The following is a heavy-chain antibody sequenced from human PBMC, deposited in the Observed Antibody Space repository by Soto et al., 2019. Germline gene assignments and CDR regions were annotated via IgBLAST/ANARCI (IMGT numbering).Heavy chain of an antibody. CDR2: IIPIFGTA. J-gene: IGHJ6*02. D-gene: IGHD6-13*01. V-gene: IGHV1-69*13. CDR1: GRTFSSYA. CDR3: ARGPDSSNYYYYGMDV. Sequence: SVKVSCKASGRTFSSYAISWVRQAPGQGLEWMGGIIPIFGTANYAQKFQGRVTITADESTSTAYMELSSLRSEDTAVYYWARGPDSSNYYYYGMDVWGQGTTVTVSS.